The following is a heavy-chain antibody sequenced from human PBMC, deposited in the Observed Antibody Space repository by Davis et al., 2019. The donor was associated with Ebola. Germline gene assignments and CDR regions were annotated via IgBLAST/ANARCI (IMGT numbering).Heavy chain of an antibody. CDR3: AKDRYYDNNPLYYESEC. D-gene: IGHD3-22*01. Sequence: ASVKVSCKASGYTFTGYYIHWVRQAPGQGLEWMGWINPNTGGTHFAQRFQGRVTITADESRTTAYMELSSLRSEDTAVYYCAKDRYYDNNPLYYESECWGQGTLVTVSS. CDR1: GYTFTGYY. J-gene: IGHJ4*02. V-gene: IGHV1-2*02. CDR2: INPNTGGT.